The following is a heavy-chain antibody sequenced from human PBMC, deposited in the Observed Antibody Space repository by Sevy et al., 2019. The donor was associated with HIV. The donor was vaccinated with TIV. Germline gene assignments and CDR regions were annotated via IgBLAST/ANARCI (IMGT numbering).Heavy chain of an antibody. CDR2: IKSKTDGGTT. CDR1: GFTFSNAW. D-gene: IGHD6-19*01. V-gene: IGHV3-15*01. J-gene: IGHJ6*02. Sequence: GGSLRLSCAASGFTFSNAWMSWVRQAPGKGLEWVGRIKSKTDGGTTDYAAPVKGRFTISSDDSKNTLYLQMNSLKTEDTAVYYCTTRSGYGSGWYPPYYYGMDVWGQGTTVTVSS. CDR3: TTRSGYGSGWYPPYYYGMDV.